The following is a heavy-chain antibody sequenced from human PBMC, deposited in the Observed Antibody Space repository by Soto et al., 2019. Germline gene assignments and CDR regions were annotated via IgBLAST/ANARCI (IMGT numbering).Heavy chain of an antibody. CDR1: GFTLSTYT. J-gene: IGHJ4*02. V-gene: IGHV3-23*01. D-gene: IGHD3-9*01. Sequence: GGSLRLSCATSGFTLSTYTMNWVRQAPGKGLEWVSGIIQNGETYYTGSVKGRFTISRDNSKNMVYLQMDSLRADDTALYYCAKDRQPDGIWTFDYWGQGTLVTVSS. CDR2: IIQNGET. CDR3: AKDRQPDGIWTFDY.